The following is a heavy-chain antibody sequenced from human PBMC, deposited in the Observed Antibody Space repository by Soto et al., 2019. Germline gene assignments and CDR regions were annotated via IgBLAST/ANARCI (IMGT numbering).Heavy chain of an antibody. CDR3: AKCAVGTVRSSGWCNWFDP. CDR1: GFTFSSSA. D-gene: IGHD6-19*01. CDR2: IRVGGGDT. Sequence: EVRLLESGGGLAQPGGSLRLSCAASGFTFSSSAMNWVRQAPGKGLEWVSSIRVGGGDTFYAASVRGRFTVSRDISRNTVYLQMNSLRAEDTAIYYCAKCAVGTVRSSGWCNWFDPWGQGTLVTVSS. J-gene: IGHJ5*02. V-gene: IGHV3-23*01.